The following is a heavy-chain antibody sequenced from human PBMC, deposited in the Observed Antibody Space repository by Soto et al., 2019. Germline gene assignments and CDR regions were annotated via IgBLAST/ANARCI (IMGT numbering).Heavy chain of an antibody. CDR3: ASHATPAY. CDR2: IKEDGSKN. D-gene: IGHD2-2*01. V-gene: IGHV3-7*01. CDR1: GFSFSSYW. J-gene: IGHJ4*02. Sequence: ESGGTLVQPGGSLRLSCVASGFSFSSYWMSWVRQAPGKGLECVANIKEDGSKNYYVDSVKGRFTISRDNAKNSLFLQMTSLRADDTAVYYCASHATPAYWGQGVLVTVSS.